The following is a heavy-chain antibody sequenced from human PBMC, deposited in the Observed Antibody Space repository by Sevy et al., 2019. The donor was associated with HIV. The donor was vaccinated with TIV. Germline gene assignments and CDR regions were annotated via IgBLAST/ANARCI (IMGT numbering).Heavy chain of an antibody. CDR3: ATDGYNTLKDYGGNSGFYYYYGMDV. CDR2: FDPEDGET. D-gene: IGHD4-17*01. J-gene: IGHJ6*02. V-gene: IGHV1-24*01. Sequence: ASVKDSCKVSGYTLTELSMHWVRQAPGKGLEWMGGFDPEDGETIYAQKFQGRVTMTEDTSTDTAYMELSSLRSEDTAVYYCATDGYNTLKDYGGNSGFYYYYGMDVWGQGTTVTVSS. CDR1: GYTLTELS.